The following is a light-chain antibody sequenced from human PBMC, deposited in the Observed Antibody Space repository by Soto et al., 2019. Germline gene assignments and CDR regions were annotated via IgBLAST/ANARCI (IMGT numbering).Light chain of an antibody. J-gene: IGKJ1*01. Sequence: EIVLTQSPGTLSLSPGERATLSCRASQSVTGTSLAWYQQIPGRAPRLLIYDTSTRAPGIAARFSGSGSGTEFTLTISSLQSEDVAVYYCQQYVHWPPGTFGQGTTVEIK. CDR1: QSVTGTS. CDR3: QQYVHWPPGT. V-gene: IGKV3-15*01. CDR2: DTS.